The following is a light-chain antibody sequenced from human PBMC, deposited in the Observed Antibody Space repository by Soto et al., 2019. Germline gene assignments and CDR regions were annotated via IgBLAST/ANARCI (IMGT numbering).Light chain of an antibody. CDR2: DAS. Sequence: IVFKLSPGTLSLPTRERATLSCRASRSVSSSLAWYQQKPGQAPRLLMYDASNRATGIPARFSGSGSGTDFTLAISSLEPEDFAVYYCQQRDNWPWTFGQGTKVDI. CDR1: RSVSSS. J-gene: IGKJ1*01. CDR3: QQRDNWPWT. V-gene: IGKV3-11*01.